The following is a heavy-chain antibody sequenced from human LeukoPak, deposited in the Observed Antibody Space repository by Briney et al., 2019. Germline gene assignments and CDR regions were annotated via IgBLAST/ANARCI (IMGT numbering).Heavy chain of an antibody. V-gene: IGHV1-8*03. CDR2: MNPNSGNT. D-gene: IGHD1/OR15-1a*01. CDR1: GYTFTSYD. Sequence: GASVKVSCKASGYTFTSYDINWVRQATGQGLEWMGWMNPNSGNTGYAPKFQGRVTITRNTSISTAYMELSSLRSEDTAVYYCARGPYNWNNDYYYYMDVWGKGTTVTVSS. J-gene: IGHJ6*03. CDR3: ARGPYNWNNDYYYYMDV.